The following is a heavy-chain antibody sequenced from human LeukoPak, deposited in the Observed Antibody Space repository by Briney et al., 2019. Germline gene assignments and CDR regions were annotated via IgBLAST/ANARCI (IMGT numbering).Heavy chain of an antibody. J-gene: IGHJ4*02. CDR3: ARGPYYYDSSGYFYDY. CDR2: ISSSSSYI. V-gene: IGHV3-21*01. D-gene: IGHD3-22*01. CDR1: GFTFSSYS. Sequence: SGGSLRLSCAASGFTFSSYSMNWARQAPGKGLEWVSSISSSSSYIYYADSVKGRFTISRDNAKNSLYLQMNSLRAEDTAVYYCARGPYYYDSSGYFYDYWGQGTLVTVSS.